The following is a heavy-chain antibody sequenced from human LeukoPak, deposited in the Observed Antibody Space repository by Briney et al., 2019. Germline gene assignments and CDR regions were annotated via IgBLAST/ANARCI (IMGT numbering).Heavy chain of an antibody. J-gene: IGHJ4*02. D-gene: IGHD6-13*01. CDR1: GFTFSNAW. Sequence: GGSLRLSCAASGFTFSNAWMSWVRQAPGKGLEWVGRIKSKTDGGTTDYAAPVKGRFTISRDDSKNTLYLQTNSLKTEDTAVYYCTTYSSIQLFDYWGQGTLVTVSS. V-gene: IGHV3-15*01. CDR3: TTYSSIQLFDY. CDR2: IKSKTDGGTT.